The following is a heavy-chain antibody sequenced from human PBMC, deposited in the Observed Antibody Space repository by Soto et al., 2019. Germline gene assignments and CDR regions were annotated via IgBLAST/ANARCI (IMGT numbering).Heavy chain of an antibody. J-gene: IGHJ6*03. CDR2: MNPNSGNT. V-gene: IGHV1-8*01. CDR3: ARAPDSSSSYYYYYYYMDV. Sequence: ASVKVSCKASGYTFTSYDINWLLQATGQGLEWMGWMNPNSGNTGYAQKFQGRVTMTRNTSISTAYMELSSLRSEDTAVYYCARAPDSSSSYYYYYYYMDVWGKGTTVTVSS. CDR1: GYTFTSYD. D-gene: IGHD6-6*01.